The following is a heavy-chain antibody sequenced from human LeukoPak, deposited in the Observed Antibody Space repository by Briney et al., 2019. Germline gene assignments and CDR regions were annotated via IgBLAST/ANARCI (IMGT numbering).Heavy chain of an antibody. CDR1: GFPFSSYG. CDR3: AKDGGTGRIAAPGADY. V-gene: IGHV3-30*18. Sequence: PGGTLRLSCAASGFPFSSYGTNWVRQAPGKGLEWVALISYDGSNKYYTDSVKGRFTISRDDSKNTYLQMNRLRAEDTAVYYCAKDGGTGRIAAPGADYWGQGTLVTVSS. D-gene: IGHD6-13*01. J-gene: IGHJ4*02. CDR2: ISYDGSNK.